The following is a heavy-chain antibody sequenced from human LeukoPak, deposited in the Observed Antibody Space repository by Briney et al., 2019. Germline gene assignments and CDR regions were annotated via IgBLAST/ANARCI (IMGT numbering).Heavy chain of an antibody. Sequence: SETLSLTCTVSGGSISSSSYYWGWIRQPPGKGLEWIGGIYYSGSTYYNPSLKSRVTISVDTSKNQFSLKLSPVTAAETAVYYCAGHPNWFDPWGQGTLVSVSS. CDR2: IYYSGST. CDR3: AGHPNWFDP. J-gene: IGHJ5*02. CDR1: GGSISSSSYY. V-gene: IGHV4-39*01.